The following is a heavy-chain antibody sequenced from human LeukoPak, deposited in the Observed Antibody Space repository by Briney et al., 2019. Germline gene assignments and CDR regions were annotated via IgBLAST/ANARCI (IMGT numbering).Heavy chain of an antibody. CDR3: AKDSDIVLVPAGAFDI. CDR2: ISGSGGST. J-gene: IGHJ3*02. V-gene: IGHV3-23*01. CDR1: GFTVSSNY. D-gene: IGHD2-2*01. Sequence: GGSLRLSCAASGFTVSSNYMSWVRQAPGKGLEWVSAISGSGGSTYYADSVKGRFTISRDNSKNTLYLQMNSLRAEDTAVYYCAKDSDIVLVPAGAFDIWGQGTMVTVSS.